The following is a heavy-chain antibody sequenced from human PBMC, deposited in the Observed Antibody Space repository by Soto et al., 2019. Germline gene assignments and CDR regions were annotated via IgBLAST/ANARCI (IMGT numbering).Heavy chain of an antibody. CDR1: GFTVSSNY. Sequence: PGESLKISCAASGFTVSSNYMSWVRQAPGKGLEWVSVIYSGDRTYYADSVKGRFTISRDNSKNTLYLQMNSLRAEDTAVYYCARGRSIAARPSWFDPWGQGTLVTVS. CDR3: ARGRSIAARPSWFDP. J-gene: IGHJ5*02. D-gene: IGHD6-6*01. CDR2: IYSGDRT. V-gene: IGHV3-66*01.